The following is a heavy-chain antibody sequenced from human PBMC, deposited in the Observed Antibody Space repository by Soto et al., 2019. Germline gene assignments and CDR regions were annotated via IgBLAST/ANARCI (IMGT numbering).Heavy chain of an antibody. CDR1: GYTFTGYY. CDR3: ARDQNYDFWSGHENWFDP. V-gene: IGHV1-2*04. J-gene: IGHJ5*02. CDR2: INPNSGGT. D-gene: IGHD3-3*01. Sequence: ASVKVSCKASGYTFTGYYMHWVRQAPGQGLEWMGWINPNSGGTNYAQKFQGWVTMTRDTSISTAYMELSRLRSDDTAVYYCARDQNYDFWSGHENWFDPWGRGTLVTVSS.